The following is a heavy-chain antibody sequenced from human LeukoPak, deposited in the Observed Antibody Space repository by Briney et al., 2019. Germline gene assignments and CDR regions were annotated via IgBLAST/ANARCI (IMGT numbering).Heavy chain of an antibody. Sequence: GASVKVSCKASGYTFTGYCMHWVRQAPGQGLEWMGWINPNSGGTNYAQKFQGWVTMTRDTSISTAYMELSRLRSDDTAVYYCARSRDGDYYGMDVWGKGTTVTVSS. J-gene: IGHJ6*04. CDR2: INPNSGGT. V-gene: IGHV1-2*04. D-gene: IGHD4-17*01. CDR1: GYTFTGYC. CDR3: ARSRDGDYYGMDV.